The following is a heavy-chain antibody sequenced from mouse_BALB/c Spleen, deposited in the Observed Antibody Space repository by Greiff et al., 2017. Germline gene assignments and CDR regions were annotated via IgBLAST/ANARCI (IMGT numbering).Heavy chain of an antibody. J-gene: IGHJ2*01. CDR3: ARGGLRWGLDY. CDR1: GYTFTSYT. D-gene: IGHD2-4*01. V-gene: IGHV1-4*01. CDR2: INPSSGYT. Sequence: VQLQQSGAELARPGASVKMSCKASGYTFTSYTMHWVKQRPGQGLEWIGYINPSSGYTNYNQKFKDKATLNVDKSSNTAYMQLSSLTSEDSAVYYCARGGLRWGLDYWGQGTTLTVSS.